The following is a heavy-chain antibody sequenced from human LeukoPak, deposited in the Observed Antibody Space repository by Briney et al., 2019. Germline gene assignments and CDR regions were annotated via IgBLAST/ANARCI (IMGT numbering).Heavy chain of an antibody. CDR2: ISRSGGTL. Sequence: PGGSLRLSCTASEFTLSSYSMNWVRQAPGRGLEWISYISRSGGTLYYADSVKGRFTISRDNTKNLLYLQMNSLRAEDTAVYYCAKGQNSHFDYWGQGTLVTVSS. CDR1: EFTLSSYS. CDR3: AKGQNSHFDY. V-gene: IGHV3-48*04. D-gene: IGHD2/OR15-2a*01. J-gene: IGHJ4*02.